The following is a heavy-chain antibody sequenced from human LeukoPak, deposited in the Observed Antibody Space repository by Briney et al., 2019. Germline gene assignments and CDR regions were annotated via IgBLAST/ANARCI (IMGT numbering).Heavy chain of an antibody. V-gene: IGHV3-11*04. Sequence: KPGGSLRLSCAASGFTFSDYYMSWIRQAPGKGLEWVSYISSSGSPIYYADSVKGRLTISRDNAKNSLYLQMNSLRAEDTAVYYCAKDYVWGSYRWESYFDYWGQGTLVTVSS. J-gene: IGHJ4*02. CDR3: AKDYVWGSYRWESYFDY. CDR1: GFTFSDYY. D-gene: IGHD3-16*02. CDR2: ISSSGSPI.